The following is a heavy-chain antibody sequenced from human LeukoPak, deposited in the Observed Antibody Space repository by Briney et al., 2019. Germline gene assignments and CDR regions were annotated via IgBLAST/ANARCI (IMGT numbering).Heavy chain of an antibody. Sequence: SETLSLTCTVSGGSISSYYWSWIRQPPGKGLEWIGYIYYSGSTNYNPSLKSRVTISVDTSKNQFSLKLSSVTAADTAVYYCARAYYYGSGSYLPLNNWFDPWGQGTLVTVSS. D-gene: IGHD3-10*01. CDR3: ARAYYYGSGSYLPLNNWFDP. V-gene: IGHV4-59*01. CDR1: GGSISSYY. CDR2: IYYSGST. J-gene: IGHJ5*02.